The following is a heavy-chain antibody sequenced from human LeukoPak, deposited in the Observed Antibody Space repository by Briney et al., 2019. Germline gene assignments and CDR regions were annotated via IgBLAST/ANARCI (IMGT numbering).Heavy chain of an antibody. CDR1: GYTFTSYY. CDR2: INPSGGST. Sequence: ASVTVSFTASGYTFTSYYMHWVRQAPGQGLEWMGLINPSGGSTSYAQKFQGRVTMTRDTSTSTVYMELSSLRSEDTAVYYCARDLNTHYYDSSGYPNYWGQGTLVTVSS. CDR3: ARDLNTHYYDSSGYPNY. D-gene: IGHD3-22*01. J-gene: IGHJ4*02. V-gene: IGHV1-46*01.